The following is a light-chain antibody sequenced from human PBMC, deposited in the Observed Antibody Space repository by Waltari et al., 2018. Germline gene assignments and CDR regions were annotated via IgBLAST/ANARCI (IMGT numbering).Light chain of an antibody. CDR3: CSYAGSSTLI. Sequence: QSALTQPASASGSPGQSITITCTGTSRDVGSYRLVSCYLQYPGKVPKLIVYDANQRPSGVSSRFPGSKSGNTASLTISGLQAEDEADYYCCSYAGSSTLIFGGGTKVTVL. CDR2: DAN. CDR1: SRDVGSYRL. V-gene: IGLV2-23*01. J-gene: IGLJ2*01.